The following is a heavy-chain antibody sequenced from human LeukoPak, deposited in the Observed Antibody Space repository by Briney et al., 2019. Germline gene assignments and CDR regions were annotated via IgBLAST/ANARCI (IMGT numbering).Heavy chain of an antibody. CDR1: GFTFSDYY. J-gene: IGHJ4*02. Sequence: GGSLRLSCAASGFTFSDYYMSWIRQAPGKGLEWVSYISSSGSTIYYADSVKGRFTISRDNSKKTLYLQMNSLRAEGTAVYYCAKSHGPAAINGFGYWGQGTLVTVSS. D-gene: IGHD2-2*01. CDR2: ISSSGSTI. V-gene: IGHV3-11*01. CDR3: AKSHGPAAINGFGY.